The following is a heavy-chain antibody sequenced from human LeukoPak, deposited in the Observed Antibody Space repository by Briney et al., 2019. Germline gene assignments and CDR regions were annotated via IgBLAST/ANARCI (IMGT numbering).Heavy chain of an antibody. D-gene: IGHD5-18*01. CDR2: IYYSGST. CDR3: ARGFRGYSYGYVGDY. CDR1: GGSISSYY. Sequence: ASETLSLTCTVSGGSISSYYWSWIRQPPGKGLEWIGYIYYSGSTNYNPSLKSRVTISVDTSKNQFSLKLSSVTAADTAVYYCARGFRGYSYGYVGDYWGQGTLVTVSS. V-gene: IGHV4-59*12. J-gene: IGHJ4*02.